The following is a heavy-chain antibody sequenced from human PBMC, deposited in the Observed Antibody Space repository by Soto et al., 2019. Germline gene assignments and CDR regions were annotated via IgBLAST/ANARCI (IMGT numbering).Heavy chain of an antibody. CDR2: FHYSLNT. CDR1: GDSITSNY. J-gene: IGHJ5*02. V-gene: IGHV4-59*01. CDR3: AKTKEGGFDP. D-gene: IGHD3-16*01. Sequence: QVQLQESGPGLVRPSETLSLTCTVSGDSITSNYWSWIRQSPGQGLEWIGYFHYSLNTNYNPSLKSRVLISADTSKNPFFLKLTSVTAADTAMYYCAKTKEGGFDPWGQGILVTVSS.